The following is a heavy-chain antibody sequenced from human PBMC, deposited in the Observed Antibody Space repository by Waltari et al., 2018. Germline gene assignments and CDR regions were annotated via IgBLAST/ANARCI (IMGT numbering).Heavy chain of an antibody. CDR2: INHSGST. V-gene: IGHV4-34*01. CDR3: AGQGQQLVVDY. Sequence: QVQLQQWGAGLLKPSETLSLTCAVYGGSFTGYYWSWIRQPPGKGLEWIGEINHSGSTNYTPPLKSRVTISVDTSKNQFSLKLSSVTAADTAVYYCAGQGQQLVVDYWGQGTLVTVSS. J-gene: IGHJ4*02. D-gene: IGHD6-13*01. CDR1: GGSFTGYY.